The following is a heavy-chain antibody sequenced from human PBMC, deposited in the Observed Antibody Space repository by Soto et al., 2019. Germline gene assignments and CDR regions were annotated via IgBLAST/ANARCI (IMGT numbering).Heavy chain of an antibody. D-gene: IGHD3-3*01. J-gene: IGHJ4*02. CDR2: FIPVLGTA. CDR3: ARGAFGGGYYANFDH. CDR1: GGSFNSHA. Sequence: QVQLVQSGAEVKKPGSSVKVSCKASGGSFNSHAINWVRQAPGQGLEWMGGFIPVLGTANYAQKFQVRVTITADRSKTTAYMELTSMTSEDTAVYYCARGAFGGGYYANFDHWGQGTLVTVSS. V-gene: IGHV1-69*06.